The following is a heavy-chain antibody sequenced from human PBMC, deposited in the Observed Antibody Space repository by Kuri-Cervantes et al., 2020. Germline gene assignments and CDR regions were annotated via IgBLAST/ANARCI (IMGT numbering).Heavy chain of an antibody. V-gene: IGHV4-34*01. Sequence: ESLKISCAVSGGSFSGYSWTWGLEWIGEINHSGSSTYNPSLKSRVTISLDSSQNQFSLKLSSVTAADTAVYYCARVSIAVAGVIDYWGQGTLVTVSS. CDR3: ARVSIAVAGVIDY. CDR2: INHSGSS. CDR1: GGSFSGYS. J-gene: IGHJ4*02. D-gene: IGHD6-19*01.